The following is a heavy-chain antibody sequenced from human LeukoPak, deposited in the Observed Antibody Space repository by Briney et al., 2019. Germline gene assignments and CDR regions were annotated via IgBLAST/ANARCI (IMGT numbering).Heavy chain of an antibody. CDR1: GFTFSSYA. CDR3: TSSRIAAAGGDY. J-gene: IGHJ4*02. CDR2: IRSKAYGGTT. D-gene: IGHD6-13*01. Sequence: GGSLRLSCAACGFTFSSYAMSWFRQAPGKGLEWVGFIRSKAYGGTTEYATSVKGRFTISRDDSKSIAYLQMNSLKTEDTAVYYCTSSRIAAAGGDYWGQGTLVTVSS. V-gene: IGHV3-49*03.